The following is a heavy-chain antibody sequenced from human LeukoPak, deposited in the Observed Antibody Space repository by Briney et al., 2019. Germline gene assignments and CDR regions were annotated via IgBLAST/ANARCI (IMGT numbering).Heavy chain of an antibody. CDR2: IYSGGDT. V-gene: IGHV3-53*01. CDR3: ARGLTLVY. CDR1: GFTVSSNY. D-gene: IGHD3/OR15-3a*01. Sequence: GGSLRLSCGGSGFTVSSNYMSWVRQAPGKGLEWVSVIYSGGDTYYADSVKGRFTISRDNSKNTVYLQMNSLRAEDTAVYYCARGLTLVYWGQGTLVTVSS. J-gene: IGHJ4*02.